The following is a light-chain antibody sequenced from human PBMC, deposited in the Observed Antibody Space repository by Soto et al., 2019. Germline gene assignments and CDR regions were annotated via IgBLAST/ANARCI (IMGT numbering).Light chain of an antibody. CDR2: KAS. CDR3: QQYNSYWT. Sequence: DIQMTQSPSTLSASVGDRVTITCRASQSINHWLAWYQQKPGKAPKLLIYKASSSESGVPSRFSGSGSGTEFTVTIGRLQPDDFATYYCQQYNSYWTFGQGTKVEIK. V-gene: IGKV1-5*03. J-gene: IGKJ1*01. CDR1: QSINHW.